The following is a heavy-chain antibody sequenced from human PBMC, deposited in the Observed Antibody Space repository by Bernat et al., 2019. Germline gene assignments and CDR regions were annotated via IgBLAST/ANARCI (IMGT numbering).Heavy chain of an antibody. V-gene: IGHV3-48*03. J-gene: IGHJ4*02. CDR2: ISSSGSTI. CDR3: ARNDLRDSSGWYYFDY. Sequence: VQLVESGGGVVQPGGSLRLSCAASGFAFSSYGIHWVRQAPGKGLEWVSYISSSGSTIYYADSVEGRFTISRDNAKNSPYLQMNSLRAEDTAVYYCARNDLRDSSGWYYFDYWGQGTLVTVSS. CDR1: GFAFSSYG. D-gene: IGHD6-19*01.